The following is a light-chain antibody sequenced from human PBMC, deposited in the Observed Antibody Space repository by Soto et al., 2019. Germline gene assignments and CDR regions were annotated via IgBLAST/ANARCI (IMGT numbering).Light chain of an antibody. J-gene: IGKJ4*01. Sequence: IQLTQSPSSLSASVVDRVTITCRASQDISNYLAWYQQKPGKAPNLLIYGASSLERGVPSRFSGSGSGTDFTLTISSLQPEDFASYYCQQLNSYPLTFGGGTKVEIK. V-gene: IGKV1-9*01. CDR2: GAS. CDR1: QDISNY. CDR3: QQLNSYPLT.